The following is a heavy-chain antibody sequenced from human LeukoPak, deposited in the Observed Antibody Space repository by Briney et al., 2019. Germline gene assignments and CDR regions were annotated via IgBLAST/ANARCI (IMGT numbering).Heavy chain of an antibody. CDR3: ARSTPWGISSSWYGGFDY. CDR2: INPSGGGT. D-gene: IGHD6-13*01. J-gene: IGHJ4*02. CDR1: GYNFTSYY. V-gene: IGHV1-46*01. Sequence: ASVNVSCKASGYNFTSYYMHWVRQAPGQGLEWMGIINPSGGGTSYAQKFQGRVTMTTDTSTSTVYMELSSLRSEDTAVYYCARSTPWGISSSWYGGFDYWGQGTLVTVSS.